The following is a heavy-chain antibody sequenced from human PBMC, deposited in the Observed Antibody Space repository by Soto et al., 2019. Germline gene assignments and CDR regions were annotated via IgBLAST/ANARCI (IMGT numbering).Heavy chain of an antibody. D-gene: IGHD1-1*01. Sequence: QVQLQESGPGLVKPSETLSLICSVSGGSMRNSYWSWIRQPPGKGLEWIGYVYDTGSTKYNPSLKSRVNISLDPSKNHVSLRLSSVTADDTAVYFCARHNWNDEDAFDSWGHGTMVTVSS. CDR1: GGSMRNSY. CDR2: VYDTGST. CDR3: ARHNWNDEDAFDS. V-gene: IGHV4-59*08. J-gene: IGHJ3*01.